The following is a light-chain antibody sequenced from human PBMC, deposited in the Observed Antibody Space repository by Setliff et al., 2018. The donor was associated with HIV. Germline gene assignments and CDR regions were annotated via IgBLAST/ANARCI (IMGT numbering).Light chain of an antibody. V-gene: IGKV3-20*01. J-gene: IGKJ2*01. CDR2: STS. CDR3: QHYGNSPLFT. CDR1: QSISSSY. Sequence: EVVLTQSPGTLSLSPGERVTLSCRASQSISSSYLSWFQHKPGQSPRLLIYSTSNRAVGIPDRFSGSGSGTDFTLTISKLELQDFAVYFCQHYGNSPLFTFGQGTKVDIK.